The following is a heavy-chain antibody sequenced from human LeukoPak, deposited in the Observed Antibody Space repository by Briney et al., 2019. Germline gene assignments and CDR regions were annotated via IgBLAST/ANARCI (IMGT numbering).Heavy chain of an antibody. V-gene: IGHV1-2*02. CDR2: INPNSGGT. CDR3: AREAVVPAAISYGMDV. D-gene: IGHD2-2*02. J-gene: IGHJ6*02. Sequence: ASVKVSCKASGYTFTSYYMHWVRQAPGQGLEWMGWINPNSGGTNYAQKFQGRVTMTRDTSISTAYMELSRLRSDDTAVYYCAREAVVPAAISYGMDVWGQGTTVTVSS. CDR1: GYTFTSYY.